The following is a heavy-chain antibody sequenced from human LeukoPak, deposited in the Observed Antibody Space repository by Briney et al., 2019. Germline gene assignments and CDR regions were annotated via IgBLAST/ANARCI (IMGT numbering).Heavy chain of an antibody. Sequence: MSSETLSLTCAVYGGSFSGYYWSWIRQPPGKGLEWIGSIYYSGSTYYNPSLKSRVTISVDTSKNQFSLKLSSVTAADTAVYYCARGARARWELSVYAFDIWGQGTMVTVSS. CDR1: GGSFSGYY. J-gene: IGHJ3*02. D-gene: IGHD1-26*01. CDR2: IYYSGST. CDR3: ARGARARWELSVYAFDI. V-gene: IGHV4-34*01.